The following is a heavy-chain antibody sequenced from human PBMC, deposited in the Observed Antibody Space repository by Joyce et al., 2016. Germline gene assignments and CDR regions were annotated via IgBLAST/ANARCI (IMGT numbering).Heavy chain of an antibody. CDR2: IYRGGST. CDR1: GGSISSAHW. Sequence: QVQLQESGPGLVKPSGTLSLTCAGSGGSISSAHWWSWVRQPPGKGLEWIGEIYRGGSTTCNPSLKSRVTISVDKSKNQLSLKMNSVTAADTAVYYCARNGAYSQDSWGQGTLVTVSS. V-gene: IGHV4-4*02. CDR3: ARNGAYSQDS. D-gene: IGHD5-12*01. J-gene: IGHJ5*01.